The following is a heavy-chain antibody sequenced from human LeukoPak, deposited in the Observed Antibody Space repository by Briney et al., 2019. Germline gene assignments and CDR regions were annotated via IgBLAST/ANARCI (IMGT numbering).Heavy chain of an antibody. CDR3: ARSNSSWEVDY. CDR1: GASISSYY. D-gene: IGHD6-13*01. CDR2: IYYSGST. J-gene: IGHJ4*02. V-gene: IGHV4-59*01. Sequence: PSETLSLTCTVSGASISSYYWSWIRQPPGKGLEWIGYIYYSGSTKYQPSLKSRVTISLDTSKNQFSLKLNSVTAADTAVYYCARSNSSWEVDYWGQGTLVTVSS.